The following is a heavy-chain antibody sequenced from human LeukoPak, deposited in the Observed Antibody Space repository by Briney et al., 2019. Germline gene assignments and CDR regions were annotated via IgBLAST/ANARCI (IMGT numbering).Heavy chain of an antibody. J-gene: IGHJ4*02. Sequence: GGSLRLSCAASGFTFDDYAMHWVRQAPGKGLEWVSLISWDGGSTYYADSVKGRFTISRDNSKNSLYLQMNSLRAEDTALYYCAKEGGTSTKLDYWGQGTLVTVSS. CDR3: AKEGGTSTKLDY. CDR1: GFTFDDYA. V-gene: IGHV3-43D*03. D-gene: IGHD2-2*01. CDR2: ISWDGGST.